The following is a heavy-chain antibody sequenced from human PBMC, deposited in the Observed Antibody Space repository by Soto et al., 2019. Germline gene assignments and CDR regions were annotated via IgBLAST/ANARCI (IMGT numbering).Heavy chain of an antibody. CDR1: GFTFSNSG. D-gene: IGHD4-17*01. Sequence: QMPLVQSGPEVKKPGTSVKVSCKASGFTFSNSGIQWVRQARGQRLEWIGWIVVGSGKTNYSQTFQERVTITRDPSTSTVYMEVSSLRSEDTAVYYCAARELYGDRFDFWGQGTLVTVSS. J-gene: IGHJ4*02. CDR3: AARELYGDRFDF. V-gene: IGHV1-58*02. CDR2: IVVGSGKT.